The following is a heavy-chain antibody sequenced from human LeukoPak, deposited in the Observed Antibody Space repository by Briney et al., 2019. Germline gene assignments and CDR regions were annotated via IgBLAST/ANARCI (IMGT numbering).Heavy chain of an antibody. D-gene: IGHD2-15*01. V-gene: IGHV3-23*01. CDR3: ARMVVAATNYYYYGMDV. CDR2: ISGSGGST. Sequence: GGSLRLSCAASGFTFSIYAMSWVRQAPGKGLEWVSAISGSGGSTYYADSVKGRFTISRDNSKNTLYLQMNSLRAEDTAVYYCARMVVAATNYYYYGMDVWGQGTTVTVSS. CDR1: GFTFSIYA. J-gene: IGHJ6*02.